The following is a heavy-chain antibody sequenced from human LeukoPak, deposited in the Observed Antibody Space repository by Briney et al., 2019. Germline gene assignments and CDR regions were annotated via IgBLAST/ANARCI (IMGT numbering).Heavy chain of an antibody. CDR3: ARGLFRPALRYFDWLQY. CDR1: GGSFCGYY. V-gene: IGHV4-34*01. CDR2: INHSGST. Sequence: SETLSLTCAVYGGSFCGYYWSWIRQPPGKGLEWIGEINHSGSTNYNPSLKSRVTISVDTSKNQFSLKLSSVTAADTAVYYCARGLFRPALRYFDWLQYWGQGTLVTVSS. J-gene: IGHJ4*02. D-gene: IGHD3-9*01.